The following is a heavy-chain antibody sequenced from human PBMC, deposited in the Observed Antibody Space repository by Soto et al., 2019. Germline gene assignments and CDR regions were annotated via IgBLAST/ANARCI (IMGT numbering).Heavy chain of an antibody. CDR1: GFILRNYW. CDR3: ARYRSLDP. V-gene: IGHV3-7*03. J-gene: IGHJ5*02. D-gene: IGHD3-16*02. Sequence: EVQLVESGGGLVQPGGSLRLSCADSGFILRNYWMSWVRQAPGMGLQWVASIKEDGSEKYYVDPVKGRFTISRENGKKPLYLQMNSLRAEDKAVYYCARYRSLDPWGQGILVTVSS. CDR2: IKEDGSEK.